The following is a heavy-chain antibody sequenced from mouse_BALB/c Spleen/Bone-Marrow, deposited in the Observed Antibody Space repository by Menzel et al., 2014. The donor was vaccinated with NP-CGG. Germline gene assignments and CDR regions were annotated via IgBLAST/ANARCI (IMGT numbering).Heavy chain of an antibody. D-gene: IGHD3-3*01. Sequence: QVQLQQSGAELVKPGASVKMSCKALGYTFTTYPIEWMKQNHGKSLEWIGNFHPFNGDTKYNEKFKDKAKLTVEKSSSTVYLEVSRLTSDDSAIYYCARKGPRNAMDYWGQGTSITVSS. CDR1: GYTFTTYP. CDR3: ARKGPRNAMDY. V-gene: IGHV1-47*01. J-gene: IGHJ4*01. CDR2: FHPFNGDT.